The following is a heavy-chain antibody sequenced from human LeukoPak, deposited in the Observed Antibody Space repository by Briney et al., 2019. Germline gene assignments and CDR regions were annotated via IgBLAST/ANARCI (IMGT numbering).Heavy chain of an antibody. CDR3: ARGDGDWYYFDY. V-gene: IGHV1-2*02. CDR2: INPNSGGT. J-gene: IGHJ4*02. CDR1: GYTFADYY. Sequence: ASVKVSCKASGYTFADYYMHWVRQAPGQGLEYMGWINPNSGGTDYAQKFQGRVTMTRDASINTAYMELSRLTSDDTAVYYCARGDGDWYYFDYWGQGTLVTVSS. D-gene: IGHD4-17*01.